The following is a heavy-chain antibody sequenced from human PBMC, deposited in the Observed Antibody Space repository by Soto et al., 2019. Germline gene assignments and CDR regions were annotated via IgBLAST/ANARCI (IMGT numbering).Heavy chain of an antibody. Sequence: GGSLRLSCAASGFTFSTYAMHWVRQAPGKGLEWVAVISYDGSNKHYADSVKGRFTISRDNSKNTLSLQMNSLRAEDTSVYYCPRHPVIDIVVPPDYWGLGALVTVSP. D-gene: IGHD2-15*01. J-gene: IGHJ4*02. CDR2: ISYDGSNK. CDR3: PRHPVIDIVVPPDY. V-gene: IGHV3-30*04. CDR1: GFTFSTYA.